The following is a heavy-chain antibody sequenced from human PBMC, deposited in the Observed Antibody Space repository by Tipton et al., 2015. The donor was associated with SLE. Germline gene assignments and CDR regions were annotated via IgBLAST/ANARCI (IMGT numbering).Heavy chain of an antibody. V-gene: IGHV3-9*01. J-gene: IGHJ2*01. Sequence: RSLRLSCAASGFTFDDYAMHWVRQAPGKGLEWVSGISWNSGSIGYADSVKGRFTISRDNAKNSLYLQMDSLRAEDTALYYCAKDIGSGYSYGIFDLWGRGTLVTVSS. CDR3: AKDIGSGYSYGIFDL. CDR2: ISWNSGSI. D-gene: IGHD5-18*01. CDR1: GFTFDDYA.